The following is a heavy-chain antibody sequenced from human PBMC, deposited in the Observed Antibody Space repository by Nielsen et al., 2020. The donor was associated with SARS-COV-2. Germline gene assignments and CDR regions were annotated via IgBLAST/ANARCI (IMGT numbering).Heavy chain of an antibody. V-gene: IGHV3-33*01. CDR3: ARDGGYSGYARFDY. CDR1: GFTFSSYG. J-gene: IGHJ4*02. CDR2: IWYDGSNK. Sequence: GGSLRLSCAASGFTFSSYGMLWVRQAPGKGLESLAVIWYDGSNKYYADSVKGRFTISRDNSKNTLYLQMNTLRAENTAVYYCARDGGYSGYARFDYWGQGTLVTVSS. D-gene: IGHD5-12*01.